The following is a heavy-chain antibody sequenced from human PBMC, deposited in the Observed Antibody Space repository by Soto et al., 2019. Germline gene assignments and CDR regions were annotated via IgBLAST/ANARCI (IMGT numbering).Heavy chain of an antibody. CDR2: ISNSVSNT. D-gene: IGHD2-2*01. Sequence: EVQLLESGGGLVQPGGSLRLSCAASGFTFSSYVMSWVRQAPGKGLEWVSAISNSVSNTYYADSVKGRFTISRDNSKNPLYLQMNSLRVEDTAVYYCASRYCSSSSCGPGLFDSWGQGTLVTVSS. CDR1: GFTFSSYV. CDR3: ASRYCSSSSCGPGLFDS. J-gene: IGHJ4*02. V-gene: IGHV3-23*01.